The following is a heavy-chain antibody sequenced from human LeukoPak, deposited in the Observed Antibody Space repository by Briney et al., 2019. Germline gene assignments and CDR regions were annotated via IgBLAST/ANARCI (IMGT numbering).Heavy chain of an antibody. Sequence: QTGGSLRLSCAVSGFTVSSNYMSWVRQAPGKGLEWVSAISGSGGTTNYADSVKGRFTISRDNSKNTLYLQMNSLSAEDTAVYYCASLRSGSYTYFDYWGQGSLVTVSS. J-gene: IGHJ4*02. CDR2: ISGSGGTT. CDR1: GFTVSSNY. V-gene: IGHV3-23*01. CDR3: ASLRSGSYTYFDY. D-gene: IGHD3-10*01.